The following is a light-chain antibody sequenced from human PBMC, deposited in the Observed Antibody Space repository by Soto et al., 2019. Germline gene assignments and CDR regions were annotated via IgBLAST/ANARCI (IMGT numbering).Light chain of an antibody. V-gene: IGLV2-14*01. CDR2: GVT. Sequence: QSALTQPASVSGSPGQSITISCSGTSRDVGDYHYVSWYQQHPGKAPKLLIYGVTDRPSGVSHRFSGSRSDSTASLTISGLQAEDEADYYCSSYTSSSTLIFGGGTKLTVL. CDR1: SRDVGDYHY. CDR3: SSYTSSSTLI. J-gene: IGLJ2*01.